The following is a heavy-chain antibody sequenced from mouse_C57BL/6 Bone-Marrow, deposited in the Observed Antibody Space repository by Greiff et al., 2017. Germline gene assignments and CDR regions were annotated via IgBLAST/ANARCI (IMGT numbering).Heavy chain of an antibody. CDR3: AREYYYYGSSDGYVDV. V-gene: IGHV1-63*01. CDR2: IYPGGGYT. CDR1: GYTFTNYW. D-gene: IGHD1-1*01. J-gene: IGHJ1*03. Sequence: QVQLQQSGAELVRPGTSVKMSCKASGYTFTNYWIGWAKQRPGHGLEWIGDIYPGGGYTNYNEKFKGKATLTADKSSSTAYMQFSSLTSEDSAIYYGAREYYYYGSSDGYVDVWGTGTTVTVSS.